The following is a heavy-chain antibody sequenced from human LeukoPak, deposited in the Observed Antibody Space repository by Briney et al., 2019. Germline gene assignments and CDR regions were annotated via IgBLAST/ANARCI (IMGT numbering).Heavy chain of an antibody. CDR2: ISSDGDTT. D-gene: IGHD3-10*01. V-gene: IGHV3-74*01. CDR3: ARDRGPRTGFMVREAYDY. Sequence: GGSLRLSCVASGFTFSDYWIHWVRQAPGKGLVWVSRISSDGDTTNYADSVKGRFTVSRDNAKNTLYLQMNSLRVEDTAVYYCARDRGPRTGFMVREAYDYWGQGTLVTVSS. CDR1: GFTFSDYW. J-gene: IGHJ4*02.